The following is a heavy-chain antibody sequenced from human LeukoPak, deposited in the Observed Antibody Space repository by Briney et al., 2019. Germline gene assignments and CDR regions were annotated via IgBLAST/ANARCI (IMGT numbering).Heavy chain of an antibody. J-gene: IGHJ6*02. CDR3: AREPMVRGSYYYYGMDV. CDR2: INPNSGGT. D-gene: IGHD3-10*01. V-gene: IGHV1-2*02. CDR1: GYTFTGYY. Sequence: ASVKVSCKASGYTFTGYYMHWVRQAPGQGLEWMGWINPNSGGTNYAQKFQGRVTMTRDTSISTAYMELSRLRSDDTAVYYCAREPMVRGSYYYYGMDVWGQGTTVTVSS.